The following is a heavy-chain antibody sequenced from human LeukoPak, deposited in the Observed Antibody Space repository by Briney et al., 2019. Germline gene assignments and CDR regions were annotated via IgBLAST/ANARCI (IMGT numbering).Heavy chain of an antibody. CDR3: ARGGTIPAAGNHFFDS. CDR1: GFTLSGYW. Sequence: GGSLRLSCAASGFTLSGYWMHWVRQAPGKGLVWVSRINSDGSITTYADSVKGRFTISRDNAKNTLYVQMNSLRAEDTAVYYCARGGTIPAAGNHFFDSWGQGILVSVSS. CDR2: INSDGSIT. V-gene: IGHV3-74*01. D-gene: IGHD6-13*01. J-gene: IGHJ4*02.